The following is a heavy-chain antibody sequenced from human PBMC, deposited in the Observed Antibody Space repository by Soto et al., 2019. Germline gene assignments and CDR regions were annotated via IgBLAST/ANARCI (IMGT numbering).Heavy chain of an antibody. V-gene: IGHV5-51*01. D-gene: IGHD3-22*01. CDR3: ASLSYYDSSGAFDY. J-gene: IGHJ4*02. CDR2: IYPGDSDT. CDR1: GYIFTNYW. Sequence: ASLKISCQGSGYIFTNYWIGWVRQMPGKGLEWMGIIYPGDSDTKYSPSFQGQVTISADKSITTAYLQWSSLKASDTAMYYCASLSYYDSSGAFDYWGQGTLVIVSS.